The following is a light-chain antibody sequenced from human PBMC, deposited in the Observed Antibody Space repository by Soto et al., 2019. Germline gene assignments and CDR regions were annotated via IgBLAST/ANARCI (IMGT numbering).Light chain of an antibody. J-gene: IGLJ2*01. CDR1: SSNIGSNA. CDR3: AAWDDSLNGVL. Sequence: QSVLTQPPSASGTPGQRVTMSCSGSSSNIGSNAVNWYQQLPGTAPTFLIYSNNQRPSGVPDRFSGSKSGTSASLAISGLQSEDEADYYCAAWDDSLNGVLFGGGTKLTVL. V-gene: IGLV1-44*01. CDR2: SNN.